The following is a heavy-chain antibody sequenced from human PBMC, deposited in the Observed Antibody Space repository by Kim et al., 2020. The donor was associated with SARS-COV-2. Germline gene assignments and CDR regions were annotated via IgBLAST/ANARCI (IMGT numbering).Heavy chain of an antibody. Sequence: SETLSLTCTVSGGSISSSSYYWGWIRQPPGKGVEWIGSIYYSGSTYYNPSLKSRVTISVDTSKNQFSLKLSAVTAADTAVYYCARVGMTTVTDFDYWGQGTLVTVSS. J-gene: IGHJ4*02. CDR2: IYYSGST. V-gene: IGHV4-39*07. D-gene: IGHD4-17*01. CDR1: GGSISSSSYY. CDR3: ARVGMTTVTDFDY.